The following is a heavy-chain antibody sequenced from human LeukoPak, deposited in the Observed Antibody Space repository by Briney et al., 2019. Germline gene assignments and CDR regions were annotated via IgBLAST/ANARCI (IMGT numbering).Heavy chain of an antibody. CDR2: IYYSGST. D-gene: IGHD2-15*01. Sequence: SETLSLTCAVSGGSFSSYYWSCIRQPPGKGLEWIGYIYYSGSTNYNPSLKSRVTISVDTSNNQFSLRLNSVTAADTAVYYCAREGGEGNFDYWGQGTLVTVSS. CDR3: AREGGEGNFDY. J-gene: IGHJ4*02. CDR1: GGSFSSYY. V-gene: IGHV4-59*01.